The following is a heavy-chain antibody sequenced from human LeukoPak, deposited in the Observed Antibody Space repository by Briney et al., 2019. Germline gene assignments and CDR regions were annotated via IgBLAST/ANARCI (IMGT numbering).Heavy chain of an antibody. CDR3: AREAYYGSGTFDY. CDR2: IYSGGST. CDR1: GFTVSSNY. J-gene: IGHJ4*02. D-gene: IGHD3-10*01. Sequence: GGSLRLSCAASGFTVSSNYMSWVRQAPGKGLEWGSVIYSGGSTYYADSVKGRFTISRDNSKNTLYLQMNSLRAEDTAVYYCAREAYYGSGTFDYWGQGTLVTVSS. V-gene: IGHV3-66*01.